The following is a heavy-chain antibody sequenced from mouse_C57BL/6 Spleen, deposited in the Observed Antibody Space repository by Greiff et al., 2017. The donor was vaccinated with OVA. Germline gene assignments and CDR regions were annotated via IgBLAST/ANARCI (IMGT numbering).Heavy chain of an antibody. CDR1: GYAFTNYL. Sequence: QVQLQQSGAELVRPGTSVKVSCKASGYAFTNYLIEWVKQRPGQGLEWIGVINPGSGGTNYNEKFKGKATLTADKSSSTAYMQLSSLTSEDAAVYFCARAAQATDAMDYWGQGTSVTVSS. D-gene: IGHD3-2*02. J-gene: IGHJ4*01. CDR2: INPGSGGT. V-gene: IGHV1-54*01. CDR3: ARAAQATDAMDY.